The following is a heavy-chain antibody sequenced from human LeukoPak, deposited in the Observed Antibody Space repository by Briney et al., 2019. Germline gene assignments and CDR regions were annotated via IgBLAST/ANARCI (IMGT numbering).Heavy chain of an antibody. D-gene: IGHD2-2*02. CDR3: ATGYCSSTSCYNNWFDP. CDR1: GYTLTELS. J-gene: IGHJ5*02. Sequence: GASVKVSCKVSGYTLTELSMHWVRQAPGKGLEWMGGFDPEDGETIYAQKFQGRVTMTEDTSTDTAYMEPSSLRSEDTAVYYCATGYCSSTSCYNNWFDPWGQGTLVTVSS. V-gene: IGHV1-24*01. CDR2: FDPEDGET.